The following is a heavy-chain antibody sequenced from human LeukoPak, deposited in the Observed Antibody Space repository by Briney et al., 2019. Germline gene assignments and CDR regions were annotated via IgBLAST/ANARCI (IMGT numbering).Heavy chain of an antibody. V-gene: IGHV3-48*02. Sequence: GGSLSLSCAASGFTFSSYSMNWVRQAPGKGLEWVSYISSSSSTIYYVDSVKGRFAISRDNAKNSLYLQMNSLRDEDTAVYYCARVAAGYSVNYFDYWGQGTLVTVSS. CDR1: GFTFSSYS. CDR2: ISSSSSTI. CDR3: ARVAAGYSVNYFDY. J-gene: IGHJ4*02. D-gene: IGHD4-23*01.